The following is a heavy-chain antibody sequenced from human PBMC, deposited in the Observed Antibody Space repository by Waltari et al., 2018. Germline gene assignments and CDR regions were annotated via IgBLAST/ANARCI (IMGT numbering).Heavy chain of an antibody. V-gene: IGHV3-74*01. CDR1: GFTFSSYW. J-gene: IGHJ4*02. D-gene: IGHD6-19*01. Sequence: EVQLVESGGGLVQPGGSLRLSCAASGFTFSSYWMHWVRQAPGKGLVWVSRINSDGSSTSYADSVKGRFTISRDNSKNTLYLQMNSLRAEDTAVYYCAKEGTQWLALDYWGQGTLVTVSS. CDR3: AKEGTQWLALDY. CDR2: INSDGSST.